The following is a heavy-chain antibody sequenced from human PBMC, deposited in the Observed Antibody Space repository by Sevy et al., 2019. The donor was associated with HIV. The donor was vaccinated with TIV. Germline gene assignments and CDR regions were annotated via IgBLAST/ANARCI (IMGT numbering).Heavy chain of an antibody. Sequence: SETQSLTCTVSGGSISNSDSYWSWIRQPPGKGLEWIGYIHYTGGTYYNPSLKSRVAMSVDTSEKQFSLKLSSMTEADTAVYYCASKRGYNHGPFDYWGQGTLVTVSS. D-gene: IGHD5-12*01. V-gene: IGHV4-30-4*02. CDR2: IHYTGGT. J-gene: IGHJ4*02. CDR1: GGSISNSDSY. CDR3: ASKRGYNHGPFDY.